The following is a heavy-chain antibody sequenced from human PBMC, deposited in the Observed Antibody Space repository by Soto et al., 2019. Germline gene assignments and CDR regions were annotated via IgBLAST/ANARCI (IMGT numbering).Heavy chain of an antibody. CDR2: IYWDDDK. D-gene: IGHD3-10*01. V-gene: IGHV2-5*02. Sequence: QITLKESGPTLVIPTQTLTLTCTFSGFSLTTSGVGVGWIRQPPGKALEWLAVIYWDDDKRYSASLKSRLTINNDSSKNQVGHTKTNMDPVDTATYYCARHTYYGLGSYSFDYWGQGTLVTVSS. CDR1: GFSLTTSGVG. J-gene: IGHJ4*02. CDR3: ARHTYYGLGSYSFDY.